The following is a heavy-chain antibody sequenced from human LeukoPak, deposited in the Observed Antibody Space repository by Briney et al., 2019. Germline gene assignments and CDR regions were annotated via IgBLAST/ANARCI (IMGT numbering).Heavy chain of an antibody. V-gene: IGHV3-33*01. J-gene: IGHJ4*02. Sequence: GRSLRLSCAASGFTFSSYGMHWVRQAPGKGLEWVAVIWYDGSNKYYADSVKGRFTISRDNSKNTLYLQMNSLGAEDTAVYYCARIGAGYSSGWYYFDYWGQGTLVTVSS. CDR1: GFTFSSYG. CDR2: IWYDGSNK. D-gene: IGHD6-19*01. CDR3: ARIGAGYSSGWYYFDY.